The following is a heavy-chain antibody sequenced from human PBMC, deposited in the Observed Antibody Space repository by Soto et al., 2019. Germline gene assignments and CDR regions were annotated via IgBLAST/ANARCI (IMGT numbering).Heavy chain of an antibody. CDR3: ARDGYDGSGSPYPAY. Sequence: SETLSRTCSVSGGSMSEYFWSWIRQSPGKGLEWIGYIYYLGSTDYNPSLKSRVTISVDTSKRQFSLRLTSVTAADTAVYYCARDGYDGSGSPYPAYWGPGTQVTV. CDR1: GGSMSEYF. D-gene: IGHD3-10*01. J-gene: IGHJ4*02. CDR2: IYYLGST. V-gene: IGHV4-59*01.